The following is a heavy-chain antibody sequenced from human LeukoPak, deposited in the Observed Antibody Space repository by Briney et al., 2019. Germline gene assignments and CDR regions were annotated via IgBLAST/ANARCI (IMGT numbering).Heavy chain of an antibody. CDR3: ASSPAYSSSWYAIDN. D-gene: IGHD6-13*01. CDR1: GFAFSNYD. Sequence: GGSLRLSCAASGFAFSNYDMHWVRQAAGKGLEWVSAIGTAGDTYYPGSVKGRFTISRENAKNSLYLQMNSLSAGDTAVYYCASSPAYSSSWYAIDNWGQGTLVTVSS. V-gene: IGHV3-13*01. J-gene: IGHJ4*02. CDR2: IGTAGDT.